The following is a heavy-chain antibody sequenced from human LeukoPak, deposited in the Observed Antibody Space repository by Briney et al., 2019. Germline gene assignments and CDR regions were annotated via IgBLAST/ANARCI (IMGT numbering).Heavy chain of an antibody. CDR2: ISSSGATK. CDR3: AREDSGWYVSDY. Sequence: HSGGSLRLSCAASGFTFSSYEMNWVRQAPGKGVEWVSYISSSGATKYYADSVKGRFTISRDNAKNSLYLQMNSLRAEDTAVYYCAREDSGWYVSDYWGQGTLVTVSS. J-gene: IGHJ4*02. CDR1: GFTFSSYE. D-gene: IGHD6-19*01. V-gene: IGHV3-48*03.